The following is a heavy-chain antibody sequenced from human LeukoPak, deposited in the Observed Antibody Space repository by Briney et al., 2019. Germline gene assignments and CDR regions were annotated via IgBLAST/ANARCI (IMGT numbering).Heavy chain of an antibody. CDR2: INSDGSST. CDR3: ARELNYGDPFY. Sequence: PGRSLRLSCAASGFTFSSYGMHWVRQAPGKGLVWVSRINSDGSSTRYADSAKGRFTISRDNAKNTLYLQMNSLRAEDTAVYYCARELNYGDPFYWGQGTLVTVSS. J-gene: IGHJ4*02. D-gene: IGHD4-17*01. CDR1: GFTFSSYG. V-gene: IGHV3-74*01.